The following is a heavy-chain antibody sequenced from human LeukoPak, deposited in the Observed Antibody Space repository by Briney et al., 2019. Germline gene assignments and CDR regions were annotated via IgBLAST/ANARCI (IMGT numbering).Heavy chain of an antibody. CDR3: ARGRAYYDSSGFFNY. V-gene: IGHV4-4*07. Sequence: PSETLSLTCTVSGGSISGYYWNWTRQPAGKGLEWIGRMYSSGSTSYNPSLTSRVTTSVDTSENQFSLNLNSVTAADTAFYYCARGRAYYDSSGFFNYWGQGILVTVSS. J-gene: IGHJ4*02. CDR1: GGSISGYY. D-gene: IGHD3-22*01. CDR2: MYSSGST.